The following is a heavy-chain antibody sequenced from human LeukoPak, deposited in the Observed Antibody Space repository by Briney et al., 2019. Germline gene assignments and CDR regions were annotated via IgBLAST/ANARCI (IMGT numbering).Heavy chain of an antibody. CDR3: ARRDGGDSRWFDP. J-gene: IGHJ5*02. CDR2: IYPGDSDT. D-gene: IGHD4-23*01. V-gene: IGHV5-51*01. CDR1: GYSFPNYW. Sequence: GESLKISCKASGYSFPNYWIAWVRQMPEKGLEWMGIIYPGDSDTRYSPSFQGQVTISADKSISTAYLQWNSLKTSDTAMYNCARRDGGDSRWFDPWGQGTLVTVSS.